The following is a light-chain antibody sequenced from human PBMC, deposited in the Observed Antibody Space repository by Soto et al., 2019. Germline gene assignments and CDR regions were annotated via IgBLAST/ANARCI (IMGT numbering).Light chain of an antibody. J-gene: IGLJ3*02. V-gene: IGLV2-11*01. CDR3: CSYAHTSRV. CDR2: DVN. CDR1: SGDIGAYHS. Sequence: QSALTQPRSVSGSPGQSVTFSCTGTSGDIGAYHSVSWYQFHPGKAPKMIIYDVNKRPSGVPDRFSGSKSGNTASLTISWLQAEDEADYYCCSYAHTSRVFGGGTQLTVL.